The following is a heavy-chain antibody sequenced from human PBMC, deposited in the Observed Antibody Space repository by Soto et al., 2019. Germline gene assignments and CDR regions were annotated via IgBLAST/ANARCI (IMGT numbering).Heavy chain of an antibody. CDR1: GFTFSNYD. V-gene: IGHV3-33*01. J-gene: IGHJ4*02. Sequence: QVQLVESGGSVVQPGRSLGLSCAASGFTFSNYDMHWVRQAPGKGLEWLAFIWYDGTNKYYADSVKGRFTISRDNSKNTLYLQMNSLRAEDTAIYYCARDPRDSSSSIDYWGQGTLVTVSS. D-gene: IGHD6-13*01. CDR2: IWYDGTNK. CDR3: ARDPRDSSSSIDY.